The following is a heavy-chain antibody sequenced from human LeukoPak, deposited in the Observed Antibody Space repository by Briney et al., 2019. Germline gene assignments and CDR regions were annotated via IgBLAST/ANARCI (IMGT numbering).Heavy chain of an antibody. V-gene: IGHV4-59*01. CDR1: NGSITNYY. D-gene: IGHD5-18*01. J-gene: IGHJ4*02. CDR2: IYYSGST. CDR3: ARVGPQEQLWPQSHDN. Sequence: PSETLSLTCTVSNGSITNYYWSWIRQPLGRRLEWIGYIYYSGSTNYNPSLKSRVTILVDTSKNQFSLKLTSVTSADTAVYYCARVGPQEQLWPQSHDNWGQGTLVTVSS.